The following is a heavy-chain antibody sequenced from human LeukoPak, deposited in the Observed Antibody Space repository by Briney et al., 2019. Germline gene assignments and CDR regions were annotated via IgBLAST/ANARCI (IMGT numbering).Heavy chain of an antibody. D-gene: IGHD3-10*01. CDR1: GFPFSSYW. Sequence: GGSLRLSCAASGFPFSSYWMSWVRQAPGKGLEWVANIKQDGSEKYYVGSVKGRFTISRDNAKNSPYLQMNRLRAEDTDVYYCARGMVPRTGYYGSGSYYNVRWFDPWGQGTLVTVSS. V-gene: IGHV3-7*03. CDR2: IKQDGSEK. J-gene: IGHJ5*02. CDR3: ARGMVPRTGYYGSGSYYNVRWFDP.